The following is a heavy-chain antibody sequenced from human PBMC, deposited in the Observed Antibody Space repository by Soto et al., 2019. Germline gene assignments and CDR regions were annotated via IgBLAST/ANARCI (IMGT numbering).Heavy chain of an antibody. Sequence: PWGSLRLSCVVSGFTFSKYWMHCCRQAPVKCLVWVARIETDGTTQTYADSVEGRFTISRDNAKNTLYLHMNSLRAEDTAVYYCGRQAALWEKVDFRGHGTPVTVSS. CDR2: IETDGTTQ. CDR3: GRQAALWEKVDF. CDR1: GFTFSKYW. D-gene: IGHD3-10*01. J-gene: IGHJ1*01. V-gene: IGHV3-74*01.